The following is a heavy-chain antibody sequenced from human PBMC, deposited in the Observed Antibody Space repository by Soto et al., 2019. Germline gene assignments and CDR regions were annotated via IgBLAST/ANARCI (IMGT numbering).Heavy chain of an antibody. D-gene: IGHD2-2*01. CDR3: ARVGYCSSTPCWPIGYFEY. CDR2: IFSSGST. Sequence: QVQLQESGPGLVKPSETLSLTCTVSGDSISSFYWTWIRQPPGKGLEWVGYIFSSGSTNYNPSLKSRVTSSVDTAENQFSLKLTSVTAADTAVYYWARVGYCSSTPCWPIGYFEYWGQGTLVTVSS. J-gene: IGHJ4*02. V-gene: IGHV4-59*01. CDR1: GDSISSFY.